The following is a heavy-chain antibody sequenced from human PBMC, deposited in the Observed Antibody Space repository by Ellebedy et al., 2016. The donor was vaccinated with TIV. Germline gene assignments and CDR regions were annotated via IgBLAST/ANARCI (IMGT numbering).Heavy chain of an antibody. CDR1: GGSISRSSYY. CDR3: SRWFGELLYVRWFDP. CDR2: IYYNGST. J-gene: IGHJ5*02. V-gene: IGHV4-39*01. Sequence: SETLSLTCSVSGGSISRSSYYWGWIRQPPGKGLEWIGSIYYNGSTDYNPSLKSRVTISEDTSKNRFSLKLSSVTVADTAVYYCSRWFGELLYVRWFDPWGQGTLVTVSS. D-gene: IGHD3-10*01.